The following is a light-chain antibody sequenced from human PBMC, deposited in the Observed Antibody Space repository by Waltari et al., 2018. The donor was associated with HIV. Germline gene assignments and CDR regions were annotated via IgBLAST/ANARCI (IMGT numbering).Light chain of an antibody. CDR2: WAS. CDR3: QQYYNTPQT. V-gene: IGKV4-1*01. Sequence: DIVLTQSPDSLAVSLGERATINCKSRQSVLYRSNNKTYLAWYQQKPGQPPKLLIYWASTRESGVPDRFSGSGSGTDFTLTISSLQAEDVAVYYCQQYYNTPQTFGQGTKVEIK. CDR1: QSVLYRSNNKTY. J-gene: IGKJ1*01.